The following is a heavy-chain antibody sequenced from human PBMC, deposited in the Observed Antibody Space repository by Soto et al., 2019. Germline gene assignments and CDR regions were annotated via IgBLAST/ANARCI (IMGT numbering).Heavy chain of an antibody. Sequence: QVQLVESGGGVVQPGRSLRLSCAASGFTFSSYAMHWVRQAPGKGLEWVAVISYDGSNKYYADSVKGRFTISRDNSKNTLYLQMNSLRGEDTAVYYCARDNTPDSSCYYYGYFDYWGQGTLVTVSS. J-gene: IGHJ4*02. D-gene: IGHD3-22*01. CDR2: ISYDGSNK. CDR1: GFTFSSYA. V-gene: IGHV3-30-3*01. CDR3: ARDNTPDSSCYYYGYFDY.